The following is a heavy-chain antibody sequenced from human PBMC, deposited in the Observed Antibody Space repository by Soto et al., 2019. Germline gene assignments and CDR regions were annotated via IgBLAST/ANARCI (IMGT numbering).Heavy chain of an antibody. J-gene: IGHJ6*02. V-gene: IGHV3-30*18. CDR1: GFTFSSYA. D-gene: IGHD2-8*01. Sequence: GGSLRLSCAASGFTFSSYARSWVRQAPGKGLEWVAVISYDGSNKYYADSVKGRFTISRDNSKNTLYLQMNSLRAEDTAVYYCAKDHIVLMVYAMVYYYYGMDVWGQGTTVTVSS. CDR3: AKDHIVLMVYAMVYYYYGMDV. CDR2: ISYDGSNK.